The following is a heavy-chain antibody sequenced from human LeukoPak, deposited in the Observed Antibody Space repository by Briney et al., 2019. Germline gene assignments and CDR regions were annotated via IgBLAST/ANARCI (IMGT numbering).Heavy chain of an antibody. CDR1: GFTFSDHY. CDR2: IRYDGSNK. Sequence: PGGSLRLSCAASGFTFSDHYMSWIRQVPGQGLEWVAIIRYDGSNKYYADSVKGRFTISRDNSKNTLYLQMNSLRAEDTAVYYCAKDSVIFGVVILFDYWGQGTLVTVSS. D-gene: IGHD3-3*01. V-gene: IGHV3-30*02. CDR3: AKDSVIFGVVILFDY. J-gene: IGHJ4*02.